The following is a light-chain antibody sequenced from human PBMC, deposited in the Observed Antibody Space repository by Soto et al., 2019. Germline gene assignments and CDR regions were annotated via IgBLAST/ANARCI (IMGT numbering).Light chain of an antibody. J-gene: IGKJ3*01. CDR2: GAS. V-gene: IGKV3-20*01. Sequence: EIVLTQSPGTLSLSPGERATLSCRASQSVSSSYLGWYQQTPGQAPRLLIYGASSRATGIPDRFSGSGSGTDFTLTISRLEPEDFAVYYCQQYGRSPFTFGPGTKVDIK. CDR1: QSVSSSY. CDR3: QQYGRSPFT.